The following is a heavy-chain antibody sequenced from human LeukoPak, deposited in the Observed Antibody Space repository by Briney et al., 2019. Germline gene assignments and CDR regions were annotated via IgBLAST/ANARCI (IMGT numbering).Heavy chain of an antibody. CDR2: ISGSGGST. D-gene: IGHD3-22*01. Sequence: GGSLRLSCAASGFTFSSYAMSWGCQTPGKGLEWVSAISGSGGSTYYADSVKGRFTISRGNAKNTLYLQMNSLRDEDTAVYYCARDERPRALYYYDSSAGWFDPWGQGTLVTVSS. CDR3: ARDERPRALYYYDSSAGWFDP. J-gene: IGHJ5*02. CDR1: GFTFSSYA. V-gene: IGHV3-23*01.